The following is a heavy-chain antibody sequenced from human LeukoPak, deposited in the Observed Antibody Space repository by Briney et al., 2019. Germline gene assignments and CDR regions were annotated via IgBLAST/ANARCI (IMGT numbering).Heavy chain of an antibody. CDR3: ARLSGHIVVLTPYYFDY. Sequence: SETLSPTCTVSGGSISSSSYYWGWIRQRPGKWLEWIVSIYYSGSTYSNPSRKSRVTISVDTSKNQFSLKLSSVTAAGTAVYYCARLSGHIVVLTPYYFDYWGQGTLVTVSS. CDR1: GGSISSSSYY. CDR2: IYYSGST. V-gene: IGHV4-39*01. J-gene: IGHJ4*02. D-gene: IGHD2-21*02.